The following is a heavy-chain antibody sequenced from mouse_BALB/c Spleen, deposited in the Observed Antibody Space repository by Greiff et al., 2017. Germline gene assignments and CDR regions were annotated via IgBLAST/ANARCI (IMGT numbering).Heavy chain of an antibody. CDR3: ARKRYGNPMDY. CDR1: GFTFSSYA. D-gene: IGHD2-10*02. CDR2: ISSGGSYT. V-gene: IGHV5-9-4*01. J-gene: IGHJ4*01. Sequence: EVQGVESGGGLVKPGGSLKLSCAASGFTFSSYAMSWVRQSPEKRLEWVAEISSGGSYTYYPDTVTGRFTISRDNAKNTLYLEMSSLRSEDTAMYYCARKRYGNPMDYWGQGTSVTVSS.